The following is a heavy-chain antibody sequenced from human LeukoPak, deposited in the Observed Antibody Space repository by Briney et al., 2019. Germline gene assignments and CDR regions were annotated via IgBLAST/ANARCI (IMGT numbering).Heavy chain of an antibody. Sequence: SVTLSLTCTVSGGSISRYYWSWIRQPPGKGLEWIGYISYSGSTNYNPSLKSRVTISVDTSQNQFSLKLSSVTAADTAMYYCARHLYESRGQTSFDYWGQGTLVTVSS. V-gene: IGHV4-59*08. D-gene: IGHD3-22*01. CDR1: GGSISRYY. J-gene: IGHJ4*02. CDR3: ARHLYESRGQTSFDY. CDR2: ISYSGST.